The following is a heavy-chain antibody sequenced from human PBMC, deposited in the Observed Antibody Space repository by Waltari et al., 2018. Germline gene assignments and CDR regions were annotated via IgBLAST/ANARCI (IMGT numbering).Heavy chain of an antibody. CDR3: AIRGVTTVTTFDY. J-gene: IGHJ4*02. CDR1: GFTFSSYA. Sequence: EVQLLESGGGLVQPGGSLRLSCAASGFTFSSYAMSWVRQAPGKGLEWVSAISGRGGSTYYADSVKGRFTISRDNSKNTLYLQMNSLRAEDTAVYYCAIRGVTTVTTFDYWGQGTLVTVSS. D-gene: IGHD4-17*01. CDR2: ISGRGGST. V-gene: IGHV3-23*01.